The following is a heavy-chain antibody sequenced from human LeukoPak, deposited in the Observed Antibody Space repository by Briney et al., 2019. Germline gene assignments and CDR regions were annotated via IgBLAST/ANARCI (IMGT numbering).Heavy chain of an antibody. CDR3: ARTEVWIQLWEY. Sequence: PSETLSLTCTVSGGSISSSSYYWGWIRQPPGKGLEWIGSIYYSGSTYDNPSLKSRVTISVDTSKNQFSLKLSSVTAADTAVYYCARTEVWIQLWEYWGQGTLVTVSS. CDR2: IYYSGST. CDR1: GGSISSSSYY. V-gene: IGHV4-39*01. D-gene: IGHD5-18*01. J-gene: IGHJ4*02.